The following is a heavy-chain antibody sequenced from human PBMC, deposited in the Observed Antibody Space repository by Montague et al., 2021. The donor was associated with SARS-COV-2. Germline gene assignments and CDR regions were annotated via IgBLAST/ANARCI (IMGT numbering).Heavy chain of an antibody. V-gene: IGHV4-34*01. Sequence: SETLSLTCAVYGGSFSGYYWSWIRQPPGKGLEWIGEINHSGSTYYNPSLKSRVTISVDTSKNQFSLKLSSVTAADTAVYYCARHYGVVVPAAIYYYYGMDVWGQGTTVTVSS. D-gene: IGHD2-2*02. CDR3: ARHYGVVVPAAIYYYYGMDV. CDR1: GGSFSGYY. J-gene: IGHJ6*02. CDR2: INHSGST.